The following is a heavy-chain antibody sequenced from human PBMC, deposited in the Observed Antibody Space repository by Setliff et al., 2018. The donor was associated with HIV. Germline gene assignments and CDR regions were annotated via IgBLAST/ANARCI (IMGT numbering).Heavy chain of an antibody. Sequence: KPSETLSLTCNVSGDSISGNSYYWGWIRQPPGKGLEWIGSIYSSGNTYYSPSLKNRVAMSVDRSKNQFSLKLSSVTAADTAVYYCARLFQWMSYSFDIWGQGTMVTVSS. D-gene: IGHD5-12*01. CDR2: IYSSGNT. J-gene: IGHJ3*02. V-gene: IGHV4-39*01. CDR3: ARLFQWMSYSFDI. CDR1: GDSISGNSYY.